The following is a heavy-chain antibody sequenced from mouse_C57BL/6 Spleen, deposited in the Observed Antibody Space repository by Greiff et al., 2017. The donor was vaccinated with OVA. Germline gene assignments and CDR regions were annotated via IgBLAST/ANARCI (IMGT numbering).Heavy chain of an antibody. CDR1: GYTFTDYY. J-gene: IGHJ2*01. D-gene: IGHD4-1*01. Sequence: QVQLKESGAELVRPGASVKLSCKASGYTFTDYYINWVKQRPGQGLEWIARIYPGSGNTYYNEKFKGKATLTAEKSSSTAYMQLSSLTSEDSAVYFCARGKLVYFDYWGQGTTLTVSS. CDR2: IYPGSGNT. CDR3: ARGKLVYFDY. V-gene: IGHV1-76*01.